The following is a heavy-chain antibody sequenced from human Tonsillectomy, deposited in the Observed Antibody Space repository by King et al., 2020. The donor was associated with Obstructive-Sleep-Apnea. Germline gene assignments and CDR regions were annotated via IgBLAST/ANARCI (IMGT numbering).Heavy chain of an antibody. CDR2: INPNSGGT. Sequence: QLVQSGAEVKKPGASVKVSCKASGYTFTGYYIHWVRQAPGQGLEWMGWINPNSGGTNYAQKFQGRVTMTRDTSISTAYMELSRLRSDDTAVYYCARDLLSSITMVRGVIGSWGQGTLVTVSS. J-gene: IGHJ4*02. D-gene: IGHD3-10*01. CDR1: GYTFTGYY. CDR3: ARDLLSSITMVRGVIGS. V-gene: IGHV1-2*02.